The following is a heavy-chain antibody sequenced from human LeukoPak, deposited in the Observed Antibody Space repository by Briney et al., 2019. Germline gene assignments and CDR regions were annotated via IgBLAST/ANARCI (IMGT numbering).Heavy chain of an antibody. D-gene: IGHD3-22*01. CDR2: IYTSGST. J-gene: IGHJ3*02. CDR1: GGSISSHY. Sequence: SETLSLTCTVSGGSISSHYWSWIRQPAGKGLEWIGRIYTSGSTNYNPSLKSRVTMSVDTSKNQFSLKLSSVTAADTAVYYCARDTFGHDYYDSSGYYWWYAFDIWGQGTMVTVSS. CDR3: ARDTFGHDYYDSSGYYWWYAFDI. V-gene: IGHV4-4*07.